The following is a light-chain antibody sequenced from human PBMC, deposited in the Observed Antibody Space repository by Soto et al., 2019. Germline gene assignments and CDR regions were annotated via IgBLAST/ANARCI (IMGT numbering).Light chain of an antibody. CDR1: QSLLHSNGYNY. CDR2: LAS. V-gene: IGKV2-28*01. Sequence: DIVMTQSPLSLSVTPGEAASISCRSSQSLLHSNGYNYLDWYIQKPGQSPQVLIYLASNRASGVPDRFSGSGSGTDFTLEISKVEPEDVGVYYCMQALQTPTFGGGTKVEIK. CDR3: MQALQTPT. J-gene: IGKJ4*01.